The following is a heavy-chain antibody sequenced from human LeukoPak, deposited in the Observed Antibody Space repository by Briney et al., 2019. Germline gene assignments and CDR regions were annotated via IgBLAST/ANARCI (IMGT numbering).Heavy chain of an antibody. CDR1: GFTFSSYA. CDR3: ARVEQLVTPFYYYGMDV. Sequence: GGSLRLSCAASGFTFSSYAMHWVRQAPGKGLEWVAVISYDGSNKYYADSVKGRFTISRDNSKNTLYLQMNSLRAEDTAVYYCARVEQLVTPFYYYGMDVWAKGPRSPSP. J-gene: IGHJ6*02. V-gene: IGHV3-30-3*01. CDR2: ISYDGSNK. D-gene: IGHD6-13*01.